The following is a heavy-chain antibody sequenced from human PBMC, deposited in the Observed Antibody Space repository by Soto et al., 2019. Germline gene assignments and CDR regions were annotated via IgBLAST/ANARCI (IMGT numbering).Heavy chain of an antibody. Sequence: GGSLRLSCAASGFTFSSYGMHWVRQAPGKGLEWVAVISYDGSNKYYADSVKGRFTISRDDSKSIAYLQMNSLKTEDTAVYYCTRDRLGHYYYYGMDVWGQGTTVTVSS. CDR3: TRDRLGHYYYYGMDV. CDR2: ISYDGSNK. CDR1: GFTFSSYG. J-gene: IGHJ6*02. D-gene: IGHD6-6*01. V-gene: IGHV3-30*03.